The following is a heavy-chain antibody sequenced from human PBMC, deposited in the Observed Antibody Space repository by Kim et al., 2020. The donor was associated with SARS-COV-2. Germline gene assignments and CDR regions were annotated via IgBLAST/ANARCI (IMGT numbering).Heavy chain of an antibody. V-gene: IGHV3-7*03. CDR2: IKQDGSEK. D-gene: IGHD1-26*01. J-gene: IGHJ4*02. CDR1: GFTFSSYW. Sequence: GGSLRLSCAASGFTFSSYWMSWVRQAPGKGLEWVANIKQDGSEKYYVDSVKGRFTISRDNAKNSLYLQMNILRAEDTAVYYCARAPTPGAGEYYFDYWGQGTLVTVSS. CDR3: ARAPTPGAGEYYFDY.